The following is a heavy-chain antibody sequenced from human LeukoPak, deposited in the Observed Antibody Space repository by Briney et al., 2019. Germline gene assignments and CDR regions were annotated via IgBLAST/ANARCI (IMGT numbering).Heavy chain of an antibody. J-gene: IGHJ4*02. V-gene: IGHV4-34*01. CDR3: ARGQGTVTTH. D-gene: IGHD4-11*01. CDR1: GGSFSGYY. Sequence: SETLSLTCAVSGGSFSGYYWTWIRQPPGKGLEWIGEINHTGSANYNPSLMSRVTISLDTSKNHFSLNLSSVTAADTAVYYCARGQGTVTTHWGQGTLVTVSS. CDR2: INHTGSA.